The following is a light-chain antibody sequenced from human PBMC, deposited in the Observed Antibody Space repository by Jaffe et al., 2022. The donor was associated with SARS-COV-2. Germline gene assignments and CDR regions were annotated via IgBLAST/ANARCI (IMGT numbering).Light chain of an antibody. CDR1: INDVGGYNY. CDR2: DVS. CDR3: SSYTGSATYV. J-gene: IGLJ1*01. V-gene: IGLV2-14*03. Sequence: QSALTQPASVSGSPGQSITISCTGTINDVGGYNYVSWYQQHPGKVPKLMIFDVSNRPSGVSNRFSGSKSGNTASLTISGLQAEDEADYYCSSYTGSATYVFGTGTKVTVL.